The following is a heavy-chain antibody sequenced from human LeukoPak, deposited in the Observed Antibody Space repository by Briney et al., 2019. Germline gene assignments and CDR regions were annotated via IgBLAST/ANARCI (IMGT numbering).Heavy chain of an antibody. D-gene: IGHD5-12*01. V-gene: IGHV4-59*08. Sequence: SETLSLTCAVSGAXISSYYCSWIRQPPGKGLEWIGYIYDSGSTKYNPSLKSRVTISVDTSKNQLSLKLSSVTAADTAVYYCARRGFLDYWGQGTLVTVSS. CDR1: GAXISSYY. J-gene: IGHJ4*02. CDR3: ARRGFLDY. CDR2: IYDSGST.